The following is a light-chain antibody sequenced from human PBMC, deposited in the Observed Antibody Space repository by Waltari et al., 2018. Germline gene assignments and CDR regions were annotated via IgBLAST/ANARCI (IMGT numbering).Light chain of an antibody. CDR1: QSVSTY. Sequence: EIVLTQSPGTVSLSPWDRATFSCWASQSVSTYLAGSQQKPGQAPRLLIYHASTRATGIPDRFSGSGSGTDFSLTISRLEPEDFAMYYCHQYVESPATFGQGTKVEIK. CDR3: HQYVESPAT. CDR2: HAS. V-gene: IGKV3-20*01. J-gene: IGKJ1*01.